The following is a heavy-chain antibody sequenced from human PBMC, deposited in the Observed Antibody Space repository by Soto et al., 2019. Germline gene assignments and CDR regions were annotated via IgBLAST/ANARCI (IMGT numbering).Heavy chain of an antibody. CDR3: AKDLRIVVVTAPLDY. D-gene: IGHD2-21*02. J-gene: IGHJ4*02. CDR2: ISYDGSNK. CDR1: GFTFSSYG. Sequence: QVQLVESGGGVVQPGRSLRLSCAASGFTFSSYGMHWVRQAPGKGLEWVAVISYDGSNKYYADSVKGRFTISRDNSKNTLYLQMNSLRAEDTAVYYCAKDLRIVVVTAPLDYWGPGTLVTVSS. V-gene: IGHV3-30*18.